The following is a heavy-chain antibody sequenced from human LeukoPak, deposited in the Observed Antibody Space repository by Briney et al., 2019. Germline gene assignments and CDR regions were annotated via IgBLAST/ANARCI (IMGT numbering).Heavy chain of an antibody. CDR3: AKEPATRWLATFDY. V-gene: IGHV3-30*02. J-gene: IGHJ4*02. CDR1: GFTFSSFG. CDR2: VRYDGSLK. D-gene: IGHD6-19*01. Sequence: PGGSLRLSCAASGFTFSSFGMHWVRQAPGKGLEWVAFVRYDGSLKYYADSVKGRFTISRDNSKNTLSLQMNSLRAEDTAVYYCAKEPATRWLATFDYWGQGTLVTVSS.